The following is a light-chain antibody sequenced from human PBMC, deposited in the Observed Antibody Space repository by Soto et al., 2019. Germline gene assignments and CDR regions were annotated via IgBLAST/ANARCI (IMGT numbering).Light chain of an antibody. CDR3: QEYESHLRT. J-gene: IGKJ1*01. Sequence: DILMTQSPSTLSASVGDRITITCRASETISCWLAWYQQKSGKAPQLLIYDASTLESGVPSRFSGSGFGTEFSLTISSLQPDDFATYYCQEYESHLRTFGPGTKVEIK. CDR1: ETISCW. CDR2: DAS. V-gene: IGKV1-5*01.